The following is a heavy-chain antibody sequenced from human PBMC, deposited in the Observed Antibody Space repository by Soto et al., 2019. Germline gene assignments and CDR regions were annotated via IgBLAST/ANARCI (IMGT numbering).Heavy chain of an antibody. CDR1: GYSFTSYW. CDR2: IYPGDSDT. D-gene: IGHD6-13*01. V-gene: IGHV5-51*01. CDR3: ARQLYSSSWDSGAFDI. J-gene: IGHJ3*02. Sequence: GESLKISCKGSGYSFTSYWIGWVRQMPGKGLEWMGIIYPGDSDTRYSPSFQGQVTISADKSISTAYLQWSSLKASDTAMYYCARQLYSSSWDSGAFDIWGQGTMVTVSS.